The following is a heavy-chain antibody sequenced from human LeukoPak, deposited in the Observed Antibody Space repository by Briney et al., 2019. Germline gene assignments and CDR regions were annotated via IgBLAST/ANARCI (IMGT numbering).Heavy chain of an antibody. D-gene: IGHD3-22*01. Sequence: SETLSLTCTVSGGSISSHYWSWIRQPPGKGLEWIGYIYYSGSTNYNPSLKSRVTISVDTSKNQFSLKLSSVTAADTAVYYCARDYYDSSGYYLFPFDYWGQGTLVTVSS. J-gene: IGHJ4*02. CDR3: ARDYYDSSGYYLFPFDY. V-gene: IGHV4-59*11. CDR2: IYYSGST. CDR1: GGSISSHY.